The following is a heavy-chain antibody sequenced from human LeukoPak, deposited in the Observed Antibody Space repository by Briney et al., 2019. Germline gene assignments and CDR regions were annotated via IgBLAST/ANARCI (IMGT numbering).Heavy chain of an antibody. CDR2: IDWDDDK. J-gene: IGHJ6*02. CDR1: RFSLSTSGMC. Sequence: ESGPTLVNPTQTLTLSCTFSRFSLSTSGMCVSWIRQPPGKALEWLARIDWDDDKYYSTSLKTRLTISKDTSKNQVVLTMTNMDPVDTATYYCARMHLGYCSGGSCLEAAADGMDVWGQGTTVTVSS. V-gene: IGHV2-70*11. D-gene: IGHD2-15*01. CDR3: ARMHLGYCSGGSCLEAAADGMDV.